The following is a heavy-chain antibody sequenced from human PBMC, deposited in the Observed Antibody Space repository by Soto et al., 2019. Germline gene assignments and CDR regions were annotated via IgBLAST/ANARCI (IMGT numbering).Heavy chain of an antibody. D-gene: IGHD1-7*01. CDR2: ISQSAGGNT. CDR3: AGWNYDY. CDR1: GFTFRSYC. V-gene: IGHV3-23*01. Sequence: VGSLRLSCAASGFTFRSYCMMWVRQAPGKGLEWVSSISQSAGGNTYYADSVKGRFTISRDDSKNTLHLQMDSLRPEDTAQYYCAGWNYDYWGQGTQVTVSS. J-gene: IGHJ4*02.